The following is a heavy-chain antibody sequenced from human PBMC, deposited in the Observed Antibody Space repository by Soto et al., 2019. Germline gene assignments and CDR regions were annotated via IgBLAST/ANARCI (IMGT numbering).Heavy chain of an antibody. CDR3: AKDGQYSSGRVGGGYFDY. D-gene: IGHD6-19*01. Sequence: EVQLVESGGGLVQPGRSLRLSCAASGFTFDDYAMHWVRQAPGKGLEWVSGISWNSGSIGYADSVKGRFTISRDNAKNSLYLQMNSLRAEDTALYYCAKDGQYSSGRVGGGYFDYWGQGTLVTVSS. J-gene: IGHJ4*02. CDR1: GFTFDDYA. CDR2: ISWNSGSI. V-gene: IGHV3-9*01.